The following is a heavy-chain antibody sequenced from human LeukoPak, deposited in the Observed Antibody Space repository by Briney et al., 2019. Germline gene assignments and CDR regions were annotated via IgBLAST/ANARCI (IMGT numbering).Heavy chain of an antibody. CDR1: GYTFTSYG. D-gene: IGHD3-10*01. CDR2: ISAYNGNT. Sequence: ASVKVSCKASGYTFTSYGISWVRQAPGQGLEWMGWISAYNGNTNYAQKLQGRVTITTDTSTSTAYMELRSLRSDDTAVYYCARCLPHYGSGSYNYWGQGTLVTVSS. CDR3: ARCLPHYGSGSYNY. V-gene: IGHV1-18*01. J-gene: IGHJ4*02.